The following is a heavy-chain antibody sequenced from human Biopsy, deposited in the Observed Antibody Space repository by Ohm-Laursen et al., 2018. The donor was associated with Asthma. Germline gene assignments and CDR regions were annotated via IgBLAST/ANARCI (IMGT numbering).Heavy chain of an antibody. V-gene: IGHV3-9*01. CDR1: GFKFDEYT. J-gene: IGHJ4*02. D-gene: IGHD3-22*01. Sequence: SLRLSCAASGFKFDEYTMHWVRQAPGKGLEWASGISWNSATIGYADSVEGRFTISRDNAKNSVFLHMDSLRPEDTAFYYCAKVRSDWVITESFDYWGQGVLVTVST. CDR3: AKVRSDWVITESFDY. CDR2: ISWNSATI.